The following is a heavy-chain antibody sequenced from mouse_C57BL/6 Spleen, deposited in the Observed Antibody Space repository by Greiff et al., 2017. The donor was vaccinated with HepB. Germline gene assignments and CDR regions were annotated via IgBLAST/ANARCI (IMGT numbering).Heavy chain of an antibody. D-gene: IGHD2-4*01. CDR1: GYTFTSYW. Sequence: VQLQQPGAELVKPGASVKLSCKASGYTFTSYWMHWVKQRPGQGLEWIGMIHPNSGSTNYNEKFKSKATLTVDKSSSTAYMQLSSLTSEDSAVYYCAFYYDYDEGYAMDYWGQGTSVTVSS. CDR2: IHPNSGST. J-gene: IGHJ4*01. CDR3: AFYYDYDEGYAMDY. V-gene: IGHV1-64*01.